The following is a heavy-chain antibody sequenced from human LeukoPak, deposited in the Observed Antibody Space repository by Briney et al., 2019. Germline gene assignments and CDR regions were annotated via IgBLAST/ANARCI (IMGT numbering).Heavy chain of an antibody. CDR1: GFTFSNYA. CDR2: ISGSGDST. J-gene: IGHJ4*02. V-gene: IGHV3-23*01. CDR3: ARRSGIAVAGAFDY. D-gene: IGHD6-19*01. Sequence: GGSLRLSCAASGFTFSNYAMRWARQAPGKGLEWVSGISGSGDSTYYADSVKGRFTISRDNSKNTLYLQMNSLRAEDTAVYYCARRSGIAVAGAFDYWGQGTLVTVSS.